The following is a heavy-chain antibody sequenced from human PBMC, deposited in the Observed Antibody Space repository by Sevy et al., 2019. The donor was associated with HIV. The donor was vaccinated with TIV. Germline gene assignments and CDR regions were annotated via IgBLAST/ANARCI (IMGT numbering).Heavy chain of an antibody. CDR1: GFTFSTLN. V-gene: IGHV3-21*01. Sequence: GGSLRLSCAASGFTFSTLNMNWVRQAPGKGLEWVPSISRNSNYIYYAGSVKGRFTISRDNAKNPLYLDMNNRRAEDTAVYYCASQLLKYEFWFESWGQGTLVTVSS. CDR3: ASQLLKYEFWFES. J-gene: IGHJ5*01. CDR2: ISRNSNYI. D-gene: IGHD3-22*01.